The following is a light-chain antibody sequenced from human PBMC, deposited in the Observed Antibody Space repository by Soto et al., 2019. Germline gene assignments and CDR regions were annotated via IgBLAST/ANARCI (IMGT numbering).Light chain of an antibody. Sequence: QSVLTQSPSVSGTPGQGVTISCSGGTSNIGTYTVNWYQQLPGTAPKVLIYGDNQRPSGVADRFSGSKSGTSASLAISGLQSEDEADYYCAAWDDSLNGVVFGGGTKFTVL. V-gene: IGLV1-44*01. CDR3: AAWDDSLNGVV. CDR1: TSNIGTYT. CDR2: GDN. J-gene: IGLJ2*01.